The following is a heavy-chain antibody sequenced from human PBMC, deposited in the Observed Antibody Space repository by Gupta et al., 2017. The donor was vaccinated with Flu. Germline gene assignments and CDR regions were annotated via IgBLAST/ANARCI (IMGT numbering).Heavy chain of an antibody. Sequence: QVQLVESGGGVVQPGRSLSLSCAASGFTFSNYGMHWVRQAPGKGLEWVAVISLDGTNKYFADSVKGRFTISRDNSKNTLYLQINSLRAEDTAVYYCAKGQYGNYGSLDYWGQGTLVTVSS. CDR2: ISLDGTNK. CDR1: GFTFSNYG. V-gene: IGHV3-30*18. J-gene: IGHJ4*02. CDR3: AKGQYGNYGSLDY. D-gene: IGHD4-11*01.